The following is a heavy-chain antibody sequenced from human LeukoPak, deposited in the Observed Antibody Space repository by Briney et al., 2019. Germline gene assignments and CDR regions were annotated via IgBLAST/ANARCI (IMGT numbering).Heavy chain of an antibody. J-gene: IGHJ5*02. Sequence: GGSLRLSCAASGFTFSSYAMNWIRQAPGKGLEWVSSISGSSSYIYYADSVKGRFTICRDNAKNSLYLQMNSLRAEDTAVYYCARDQSSVAGTTYNWFDPWGQGTLVTVSS. CDR2: ISGSSSYI. CDR3: ARDQSSVAGTTYNWFDP. CDR1: GFTFSSYA. D-gene: IGHD6-19*01. V-gene: IGHV3-21*01.